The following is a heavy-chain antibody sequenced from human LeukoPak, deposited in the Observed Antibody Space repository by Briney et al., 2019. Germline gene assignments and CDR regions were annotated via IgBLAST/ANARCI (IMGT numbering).Heavy chain of an antibody. CDR3: AKDRRAMIIPTGGFD. D-gene: IGHD3-22*01. Sequence: GGSLTLSCAASGFGFSSYTMNWVRQAPGKGLEWVAGVSGSATKTYYADSVKGRFTISRDKSKNTLYLHMSSLRAEDTAVYYCAKDRRAMIIPTGGFDWGQGTLVTVSS. CDR2: VSGSATKT. CDR1: GFGFSSYT. V-gene: IGHV3-23*01. J-gene: IGHJ4*02.